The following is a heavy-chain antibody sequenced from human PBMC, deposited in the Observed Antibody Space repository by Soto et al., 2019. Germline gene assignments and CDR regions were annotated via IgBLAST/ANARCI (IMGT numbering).Heavy chain of an antibody. D-gene: IGHD3-3*01. CDR1: GSSIPSSRYY. V-gene: IGHV4-39*07. CDR3: ARDSHYDFWSGFGYYYYMDV. CDR2: IYYSGST. Sequence: PSDTLSLTDTVPGSSIPSSRYYWHGIRKPPGWWLDWIGSIYYSGSTYYNPSLKSRVTISVDTSKNQFSLKLGSVTAADTAVYYCARDSHYDFWSGFGYYYYMDVWGKGTTVS. J-gene: IGHJ6*03.